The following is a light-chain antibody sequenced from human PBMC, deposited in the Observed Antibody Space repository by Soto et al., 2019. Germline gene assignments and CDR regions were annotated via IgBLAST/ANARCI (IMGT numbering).Light chain of an antibody. CDR1: SSNIGAGFD. CDR3: QSYDNSLLAYV. J-gene: IGLJ2*01. V-gene: IGLV1-40*01. CDR2: AND. Sequence: QSVLTQPPSVSGAPGQRLTISCAGTSSNIGAGFDVHWYQQLPGTAPKLLIYANDDRPSGVPDRFSGSTSGTSASLAITGLQAEDAAEYYCQSYDNSLLAYVFGGGTKLTVL.